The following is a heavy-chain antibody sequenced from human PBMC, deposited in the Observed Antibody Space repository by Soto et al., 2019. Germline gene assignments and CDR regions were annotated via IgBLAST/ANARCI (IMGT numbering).Heavy chain of an antibody. CDR3: ARDRQPDGIWTFYY. CDR1: GFTVSTYT. Sequence: GGSLRLSYSASGFTVSTYTMGWVRLAPGKGLEWVSTIFSGGVTTKYADSVTGRFSISRDNSKNILYLQMNSLGVDDTAVYYCARDRQPDGIWTFYYWGRGILVTVSS. CDR2: IFSGGVTT. D-gene: IGHD2-15*01. V-gene: IGHV3-23*01. J-gene: IGHJ4*02.